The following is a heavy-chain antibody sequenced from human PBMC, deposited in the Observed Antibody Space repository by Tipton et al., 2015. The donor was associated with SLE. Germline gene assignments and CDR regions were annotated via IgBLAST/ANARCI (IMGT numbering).Heavy chain of an antibody. CDR3: ARDLYSSSWKCYGMDV. CDR2: ISYSGSP. Sequence: TLSLTCVVSGGSINNHYWSWVRQSPGKGLEWIGYISYSGSPNYNPSLKSRVSMSVDTSKNQCSLKLSSVTAADTAVYYCARDLYSSSWKCYGMDVWGQGTTVTVSS. V-gene: IGHV4-59*11. D-gene: IGHD6-13*01. J-gene: IGHJ6*02. CDR1: GGSINNHY.